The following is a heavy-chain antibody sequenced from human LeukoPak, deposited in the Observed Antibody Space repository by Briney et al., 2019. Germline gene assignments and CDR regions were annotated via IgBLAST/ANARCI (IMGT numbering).Heavy chain of an antibody. CDR2: ISAYNGNT. Sequence: GASVKVSCKASGYTFINYGISWVRQAPGQGLEWVGWISAYNGNTNYAQKFRGRVTMTTDTSTNTAYMELRNLGSDDTAMYFCARDSSAYTRHFDYWGQGSLVTVSS. D-gene: IGHD3-22*01. J-gene: IGHJ4*02. V-gene: IGHV1-18*01. CDR1: GYTFINYG. CDR3: ARDSSAYTRHFDY.